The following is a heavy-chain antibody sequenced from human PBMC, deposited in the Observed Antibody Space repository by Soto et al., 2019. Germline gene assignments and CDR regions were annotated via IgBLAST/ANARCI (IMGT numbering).Heavy chain of an antibody. J-gene: IGHJ6*02. CDR2: ISSGSNT. Sequence: EVQLLESGGGLVQPGGSLRLSCVASGXPFSSYAMSWVRQTPGRGLECVSSISSGSNTYYTDSVRGRFTISRDNSKNSLYLQMSSLRADDTALYYCAKASATGKSDGMDVWGQGTTVSVSS. CDR1: GXPFSSYA. D-gene: IGHD7-27*01. CDR3: AKASATGKSDGMDV. V-gene: IGHV3-23*01.